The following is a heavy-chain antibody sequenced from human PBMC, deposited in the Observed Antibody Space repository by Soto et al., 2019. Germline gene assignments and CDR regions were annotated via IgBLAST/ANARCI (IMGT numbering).Heavy chain of an antibody. CDR1: GYSFTSYW. Sequence: GESLKISCKGSGYSFTSYWISWVRQMPGKGLEWMGIIYPGDSDTRYSPSFQGQVTISADKSISTAYLQWSSLRASDTAMYYCARQHQGYYDILTGYPDYWGQGTLVTVSS. CDR3: ARQHQGYYDILTGYPDY. CDR2: IYPGDSDT. V-gene: IGHV5-51*01. J-gene: IGHJ4*02. D-gene: IGHD3-9*01.